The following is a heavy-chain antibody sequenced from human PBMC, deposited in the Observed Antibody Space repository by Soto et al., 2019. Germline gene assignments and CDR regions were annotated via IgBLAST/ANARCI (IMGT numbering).Heavy chain of an antibody. D-gene: IGHD3-10*01. CDR2: VIPRFGTA. Sequence: QVQLVQSGAEVKKPGSSVKVSCKASGGTFSSYAISWVRQAPGQGLEWMGGVIPRFGTANYAQKLQGRVTITADESTSTAYMELSSLRSEDTAVYYCARDRGEFDYYYGMDVWGQGTTVTVSS. V-gene: IGHV1-69*01. J-gene: IGHJ6*02. CDR1: GGTFSSYA. CDR3: ARDRGEFDYYYGMDV.